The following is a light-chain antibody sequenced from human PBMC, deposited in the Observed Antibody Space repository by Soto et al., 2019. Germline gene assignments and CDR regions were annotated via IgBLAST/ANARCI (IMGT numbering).Light chain of an antibody. CDR1: QSVSSY. Sequence: IVLTHSPATLSLSPWEIATHSCRATQSVSSYLAWYQQKPGQAPRLLIYDASNRATGIPARFSGSGSGTDFTLTISSLEPEDFAVYYCQQRSNGGLTFGGGTKVDIK. CDR3: QQRSNGGLT. V-gene: IGKV3-11*01. CDR2: DAS. J-gene: IGKJ4*01.